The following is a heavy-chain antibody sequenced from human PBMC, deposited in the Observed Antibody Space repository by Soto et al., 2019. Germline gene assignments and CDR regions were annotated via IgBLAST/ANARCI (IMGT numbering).Heavy chain of an antibody. J-gene: IGHJ4*02. CDR3: AREEDYYGSGAFFDY. CDR2: IIPILGIA. CDR1: GGTFSSYT. V-gene: IGHV1-69*08. Sequence: QVQLVQSGAEVKKPGSSVKVSCKASGGTFSSYTISWVRQAPGQVLDWMGRIIPILGIANYAQKFQGRVTITADKSTSTANMAVSSLRSEDTAVYYCAREEDYYGSGAFFDYWGQGTLVTVSS. D-gene: IGHD3-10*01.